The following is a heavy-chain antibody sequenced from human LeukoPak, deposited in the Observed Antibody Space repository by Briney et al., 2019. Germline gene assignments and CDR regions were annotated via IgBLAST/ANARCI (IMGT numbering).Heavy chain of an antibody. J-gene: IGHJ1*01. CDR1: GFTFNNYA. D-gene: IGHD5-12*01. V-gene: IGHV3-23*01. CDR3: AKPTGGYGARLKTEYFQH. Sequence: GGSLRLSCSASGFTFNNYALTWVRQTPGKGLECVSAISGDGVSPYYADSVRGRFTISRDNSKNTLYLQMNSLRAEDTAVYYCAKPTGGYGARLKTEYFQHWGQGTLVTVSS. CDR2: ISGDGVSP.